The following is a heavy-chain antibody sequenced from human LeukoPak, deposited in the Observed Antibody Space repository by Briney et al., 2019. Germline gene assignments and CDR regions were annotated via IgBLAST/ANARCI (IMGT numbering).Heavy chain of an antibody. D-gene: IGHD1-26*01. V-gene: IGHV3-48*03. J-gene: IGHJ5*01. Sequence: GGSLRLSCAASGFIFSTYEMHWVRQAPGKGLEWVSYISTSGSTIYYADSVKGRFTFSRGNARNSLFLQMNRLRAEDTAVYYCTTDRGRTELPLFASWGQGTLVTVSS. CDR1: GFIFSTYE. CDR3: TTDRGRTELPLFAS. CDR2: ISTSGSTI.